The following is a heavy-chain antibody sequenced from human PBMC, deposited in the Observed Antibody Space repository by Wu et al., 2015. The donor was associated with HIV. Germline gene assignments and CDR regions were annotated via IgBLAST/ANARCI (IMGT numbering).Heavy chain of an antibody. CDR2: INPERGAT. D-gene: IGHD1-26*01. V-gene: IGHV1-2*02. CDR3: VRGLYGGSPYNYFDP. J-gene: IGHJ5*02. CDR1: GYKFTGHY. Sequence: QVQLVQSGAEVKKPGASIKVSCKASGYKFTGHYVHWVRQAPGQGLEWVGWINPERGATEYAKKFQGRVTMSTDTSTNTAYMDLKNLKSDDTAVFYCVRGLYGGSPYNYFDPWGQGTLVTVSS.